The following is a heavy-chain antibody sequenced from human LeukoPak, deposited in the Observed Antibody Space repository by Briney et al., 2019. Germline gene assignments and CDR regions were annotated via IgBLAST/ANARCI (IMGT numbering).Heavy chain of an antibody. CDR2: IKQDGSEK. D-gene: IGHD3-10*01. V-gene: IGHV3-7*03. CDR1: GFTFSSYW. CDR3: ARDRGEIDI. Sequence: GGSLRLSCAAPGFTFSSYWMSWVRQAPGKGLEWVANIKQDGSEKYYVDSVKGRFTISRDNSKNTLYLQMNSLRAEDTAVYCCARDRGEIDIWGQGTMVTVSS. J-gene: IGHJ3*02.